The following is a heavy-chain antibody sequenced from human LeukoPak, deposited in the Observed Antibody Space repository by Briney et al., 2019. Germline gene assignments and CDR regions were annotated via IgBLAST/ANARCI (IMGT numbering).Heavy chain of an antibody. CDR1: GFTFDDYA. CDR3: AKSGRRGYSYGHGFFDY. V-gene: IGHV3-9*01. J-gene: IGHJ4*02. D-gene: IGHD5-18*01. Sequence: GGSLRLSCAASGFTFDDYAMHWVRQAPGKGLEWFSGISWNSGSIGYADSVKGRFTISRDNAKNSLYLQMNSLRAEDTALYYCAKSGRRGYSYGHGFFDYWGQGTLVTVSS. CDR2: ISWNSGSI.